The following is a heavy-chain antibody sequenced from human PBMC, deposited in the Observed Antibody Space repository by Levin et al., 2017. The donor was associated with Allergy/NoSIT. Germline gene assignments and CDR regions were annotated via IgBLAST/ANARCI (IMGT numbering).Heavy chain of an antibody. V-gene: IGHV6-1*01. J-gene: IGHJ6*02. CDR2: TYYRSKWYS. CDR3: ATWGMDV. CDR1: GDSVSTNSGA. Sequence: SQTLSLTCAISGDSVSTNSGAWHWIRQSPSRGLEWLGRTYYRSKWYSDYAVSVKSRITINPDSSKNQFSLQLDSVTPEDTAVYYCATWGMDVWGQGTTVTVSS.